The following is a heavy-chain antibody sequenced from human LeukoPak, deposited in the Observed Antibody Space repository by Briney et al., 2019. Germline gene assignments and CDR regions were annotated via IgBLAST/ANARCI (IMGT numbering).Heavy chain of an antibody. CDR2: IYWNDDK. V-gene: IGHV2-5*01. D-gene: IGHD3-10*01. J-gene: IGHJ3*02. CDR1: GFSLSTSGVG. Sequence: SGPTLVKPTQTLTLTCTFSGFSLSTSGVGVGWIRQPPGKALEWLALIYWNDDKRYSPSLKSRLTITKDTSKNQVALTMTNMDPVDTATYYCAHYDYYGSGSYAFDIWGQGTMVTVSS. CDR3: AHYDYYGSGSYAFDI.